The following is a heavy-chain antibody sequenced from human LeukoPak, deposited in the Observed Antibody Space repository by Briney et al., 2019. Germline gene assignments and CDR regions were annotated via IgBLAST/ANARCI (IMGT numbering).Heavy chain of an antibody. CDR1: GGSFSGYY. D-gene: IGHD2-2*01. Sequence: SETLSLTCAVYGGSFSGYYWSWIRQPPGKGLEWIGEINHSGSTNYNPSLKGRVTISVDTSKNQFSLKLSSVTAADTAMYYCARARGYQLSFYYMDVWGKGTTVTVSS. CDR2: INHSGST. J-gene: IGHJ6*03. V-gene: IGHV4-34*01. CDR3: ARARGYQLSFYYMDV.